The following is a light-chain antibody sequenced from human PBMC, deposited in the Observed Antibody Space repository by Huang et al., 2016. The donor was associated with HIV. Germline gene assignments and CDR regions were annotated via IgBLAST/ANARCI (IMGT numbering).Light chain of an antibody. CDR3: QQYGGSTWT. J-gene: IGKJ1*01. CDR2: RAS. V-gene: IGKV3-20*01. Sequence: EIVLTQSPGTLSLSPGERATLSCRASQSVTNNFLAWYQQKPGQAPRLLIYRASNRATAVPDRVSGSGSGTDFTLIISRLEPEDFAVYYCQQYGGSTWTFGQGTKVEIK. CDR1: QSVTNNF.